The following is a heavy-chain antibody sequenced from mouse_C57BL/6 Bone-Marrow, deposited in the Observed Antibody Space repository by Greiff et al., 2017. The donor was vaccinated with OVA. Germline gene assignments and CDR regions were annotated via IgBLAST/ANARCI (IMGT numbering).Heavy chain of an antibody. CDR1: GFSLPSYG. V-gene: IGHV2-5*01. CDR3: AKNNYGSSYDWYFDV. J-gene: IGHJ1*03. CDR2: IWRGGST. D-gene: IGHD1-1*01. Sequence: QVQLQQSGPGLVQPSQCLSITCTVSGFSLPSYGVHWVRQSPGKGLEWLGVIWRGGSTDYNAAFMSRLSITKDNSKSQVFFKMNSRQADDTAIYYCAKNNYGSSYDWYFDVWGTGTTVTVSS.